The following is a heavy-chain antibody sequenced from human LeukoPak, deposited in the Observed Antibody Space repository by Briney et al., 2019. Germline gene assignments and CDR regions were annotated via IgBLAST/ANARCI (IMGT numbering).Heavy chain of an antibody. CDR2: ISYDESNK. Sequence: GRSLRLSCAASGFSFSSYAMHWVRQAPGKGLEWVAVISYDESNKYYADSVKGRFTISRDNSKNTLYLQMNTLRAEDTAVYYCAREYQLLRRDYFYLYMDVWGKGTTVTVSS. V-gene: IGHV3-30-3*01. J-gene: IGHJ6*03. CDR3: AREYQLLRRDYFYLYMDV. CDR1: GFSFSSYA. D-gene: IGHD2-2*01.